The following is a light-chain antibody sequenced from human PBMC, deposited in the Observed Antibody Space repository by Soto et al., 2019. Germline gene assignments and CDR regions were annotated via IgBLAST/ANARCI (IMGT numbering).Light chain of an antibody. CDR3: CSYAGRSTSV. CDR1: SSDVGAYNY. V-gene: IGLV2-11*01. CDR2: DVN. Sequence: QSALTQPRSVSGSPGQSVTISCTGTSSDVGAYNYVSWYQHHPGKAPRLMIYDVNKWPSGVPDRFSGSKSGNTASLTISGLQADDEADYYCCSYAGRSTSVFGTGTKVTVL. J-gene: IGLJ1*01.